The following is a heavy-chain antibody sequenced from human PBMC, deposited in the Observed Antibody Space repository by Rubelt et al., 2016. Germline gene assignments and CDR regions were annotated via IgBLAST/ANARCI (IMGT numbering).Heavy chain of an antibody. V-gene: IGHV4-34*01. D-gene: IGHD2-2*01. CDR3: ARLGATSWIYWYFDL. J-gene: IGHJ2*01. CDR2: SNPSGST. CDR1: GGSLSGYY. Sequence: QVQLQQWGAGLLKPSETLSLTCAVYGGSLSGYYWSWIRQSPGKGLEWIGESNPSGSTNYNPSLKSRVTISVDTSENQFSLNLRSMTAADTAVYYCARLGATSWIYWYFDLWGRGTLVTVSS.